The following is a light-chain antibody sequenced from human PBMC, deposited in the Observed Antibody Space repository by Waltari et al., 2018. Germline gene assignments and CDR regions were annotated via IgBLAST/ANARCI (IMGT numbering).Light chain of an antibody. V-gene: IGKV1-39*01. J-gene: IGKJ1*01. CDR3: QETYSSPPST. CDR1: QSIGNN. Sequence: DIQVTQSPSSLSAPVGDRVSITCRASQSIGNNLNWYQHKPGKAPKLLIYSASSLQSGVPSRFSGSGSGTDFTLTITSLQPEDFATYYRQETYSSPPSTFGPGTKVESK. CDR2: SAS.